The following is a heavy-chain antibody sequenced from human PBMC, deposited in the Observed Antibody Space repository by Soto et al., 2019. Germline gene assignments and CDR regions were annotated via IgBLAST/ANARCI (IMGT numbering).Heavy chain of an antibody. CDR2: IYYSGST. Sequence: QLQLQESGPGLVKPSETLSLTCTVSGGSISSSSYYWGWIRQPPGKGLEWIGSIYYSGSTYYNPSLKSLATKSVDPSRIQFSLKLSSVTAADTAVYYCARQGRSAAGTRSYVYWGQGTLVTVS. CDR1: GGSISSSSYY. J-gene: IGHJ4*02. V-gene: IGHV4-39*01. CDR3: ARQGRSAAGTRSYVY. D-gene: IGHD6-13*01.